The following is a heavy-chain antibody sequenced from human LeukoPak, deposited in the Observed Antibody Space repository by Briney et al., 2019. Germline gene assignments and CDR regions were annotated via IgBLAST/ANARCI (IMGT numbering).Heavy chain of an antibody. Sequence: GGSLRLSCAASGFTFSSHWMHWVCQAPGKGLVWVSRINTGGSDSAYADSVNGRFTISRDNAKNTMYLQMNRLRADDTAIYYCARGGDSSVYWTTPPADWGQGTLVTVSS. D-gene: IGHD3-22*01. CDR3: ARGGDSSVYWTTPPAD. J-gene: IGHJ4*02. CDR1: GFTFSSHW. V-gene: IGHV3-74*01. CDR2: INTGGSDS.